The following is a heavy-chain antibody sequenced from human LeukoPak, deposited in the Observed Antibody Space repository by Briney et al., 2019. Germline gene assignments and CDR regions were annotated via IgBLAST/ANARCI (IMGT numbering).Heavy chain of an antibody. CDR3: ARGGLGDY. D-gene: IGHD7-27*01. CDR2: INSDGSST. V-gene: IGHV3-74*01. CDR1: GFTFGDYA. Sequence: GGSLRLSCTASGFTFGDYAMSWVRQAPGKGLVWVSRINSDGSSTNYADSVKGRFTISRDNAKNTLYLQMNSLRAEDTAVYYCARGGLGDYWGQGTLVTVSS. J-gene: IGHJ4*02.